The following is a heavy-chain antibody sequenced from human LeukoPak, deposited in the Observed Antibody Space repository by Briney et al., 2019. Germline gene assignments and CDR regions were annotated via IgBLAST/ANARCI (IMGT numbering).Heavy chain of an antibody. D-gene: IGHD3-16*01. CDR3: ARGSKSGGGAFDI. CDR2: IYYSGST. Sequence: SETLSLTCTVSGGSVSSSSYYWGWIRQPPGKGLEWIGSIYYSGSTYYNPSLKSRVTISVDTSKNQFSLKLSSVTAADTAVYYCARGSKSGGGAFDIWGQGTMVTVSS. CDR1: GGSVSSSSYY. J-gene: IGHJ3*02. V-gene: IGHV4-39*07.